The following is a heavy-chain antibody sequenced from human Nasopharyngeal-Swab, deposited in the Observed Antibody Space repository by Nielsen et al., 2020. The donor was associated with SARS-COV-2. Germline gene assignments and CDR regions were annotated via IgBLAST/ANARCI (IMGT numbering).Heavy chain of an antibody. V-gene: IGHV3-21*01. D-gene: IGHD3-3*01. CDR2: ISSSSSYT. Sequence: GESLKISCAASGFTFSSYEMNWVRQAPGKGLEWVSSISSSSSYTYYADSVKGRFTISRDNAKNSLYLQMNSLRAEDTAVYYCARGPEPFWSGYFDYWGQGTLVTVSS. CDR1: GFTFSSYE. J-gene: IGHJ4*02. CDR3: ARGPEPFWSGYFDY.